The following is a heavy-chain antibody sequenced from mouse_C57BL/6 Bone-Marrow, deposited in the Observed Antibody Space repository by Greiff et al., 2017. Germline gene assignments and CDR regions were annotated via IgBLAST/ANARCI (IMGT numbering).Heavy chain of an antibody. D-gene: IGHD1-1*01. CDR2: IHPNSGST. CDR1: GYTFTSYW. V-gene: IGHV1-64*01. Sequence: VQLQQPGAELVKPGASVKLSCKASGYTFTSYWMHWVKQRPGQGLEWIGMIHPNSGSTNYNEKFKSKATLTVDKSSSTAYMQLSSLTSEDSAVYYCASPPYGSSPAWFAYWGQGTLVTVSA. CDR3: ASPPYGSSPAWFAY. J-gene: IGHJ3*01.